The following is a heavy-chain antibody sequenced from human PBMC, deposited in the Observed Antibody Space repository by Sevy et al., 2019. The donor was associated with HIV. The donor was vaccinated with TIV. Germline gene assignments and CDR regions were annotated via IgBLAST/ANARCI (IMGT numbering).Heavy chain of an antibody. CDR1: GASIRSYS. CDR3: ARLECSGEDNCYNH. Sequence: SETLSLTCNVSGASIRSYSWTWIRQPPGKGLEWIGNIFYRGTTDDNPSLKSRVTISVDTSQNQVSLWVNSVTASDTAVYFCARLECSGEDNCYNHWGQGTPVTVSS. CDR2: IFYRGTT. D-gene: IGHD2-15*01. J-gene: IGHJ5*02. V-gene: IGHV4-59*01.